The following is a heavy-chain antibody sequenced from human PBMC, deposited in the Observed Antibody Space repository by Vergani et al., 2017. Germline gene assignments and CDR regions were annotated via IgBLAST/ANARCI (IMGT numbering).Heavy chain of an antibody. CDR3: ARDIIVVVPAAIWGAGDAFDI. D-gene: IGHD2-2*02. Sequence: QVQLQESGPGLVKPSETLSLTCAVSGYSISSGYYWGWIRQPPGKGLEWIGSIYHSGSTYYNPSLKSRVTISVDTSKNQFALKLSSVTAADPAVYYCARDIIVVVPAAIWGAGDAFDIWGQGTMVTVSS. V-gene: IGHV4-38-2*02. J-gene: IGHJ3*02. CDR1: GYSISSGYY. CDR2: IYHSGST.